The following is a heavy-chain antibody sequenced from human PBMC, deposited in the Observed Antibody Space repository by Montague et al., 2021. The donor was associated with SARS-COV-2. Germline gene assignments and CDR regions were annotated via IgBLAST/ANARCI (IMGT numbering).Heavy chain of an antibody. CDR2: THYTGRT. Sequence: SETLSLTCIVSGGSISGSSYFWGWIRQHPGKGLEWIGSTHYTGRTYYSPSLRSRVTLSADTSKNQFSLNLSSVTATDTGVYSCVRQEGDYDILTGYTNLRGSEYFKLWGQGTLVTVSS. D-gene: IGHD3-9*01. V-gene: IGHV4-39*01. CDR1: GGSISGSSYF. J-gene: IGHJ1*01. CDR3: VRQEGDYDILTGYTNLRGSEYFKL.